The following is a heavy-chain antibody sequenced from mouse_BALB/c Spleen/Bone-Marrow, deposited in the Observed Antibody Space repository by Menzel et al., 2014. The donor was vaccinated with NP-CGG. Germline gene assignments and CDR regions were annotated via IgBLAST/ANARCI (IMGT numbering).Heavy chain of an antibody. Sequence: EVMLVESGGGLVQPGGSLRLSCATSGFTFSDFYMEWVRQPPGKRLEWIAASRNKANDYTTEYSASVKGRFIVSRDTSQSILYLQMNALRAEDTAIYYCARDYYGSSYWYFVVWGAGTTVTVSS. D-gene: IGHD1-1*01. CDR1: GFTFSDFY. V-gene: IGHV7-1*02. CDR3: ARDYYGSSYWYFVV. J-gene: IGHJ1*01. CDR2: SRNKANDYTT.